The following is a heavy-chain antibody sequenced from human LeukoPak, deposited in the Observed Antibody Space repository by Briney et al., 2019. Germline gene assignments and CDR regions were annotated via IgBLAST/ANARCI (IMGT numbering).Heavy chain of an antibody. Sequence: SVKVSCKASGGTFSSYAISWVRQAPGQGLEWMGRIIPILGIANYAQKFQGRVTITADKSTSTAYMELSSLRSEDTAVYYCARDSRSDYYDSSGYSHYFDYWGQGTLVTVSS. CDR2: IIPILGIA. J-gene: IGHJ4*02. CDR3: ARDSRSDYYDSSGYSHYFDY. V-gene: IGHV1-69*04. D-gene: IGHD3-22*01. CDR1: GGTFSSYA.